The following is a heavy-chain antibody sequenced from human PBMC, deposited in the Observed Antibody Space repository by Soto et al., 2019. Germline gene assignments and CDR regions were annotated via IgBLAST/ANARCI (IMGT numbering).Heavy chain of an antibody. CDR2: IYYNGGT. V-gene: IGHV4-59*01. CDR1: GGSISSDY. Sequence: PSETLSLTCALSGGSISSDYWTWIRQPPGQGLEWIVYIYYNGGTNYNPSLKSRVTMSADTSKDQFALRLTSVTAADTAMYYCARATDSSGSGSYPYYFDYWGQGTLVTVSS. CDR3: ARATDSSGSGSYPYYFDY. J-gene: IGHJ4*02. D-gene: IGHD3-10*01.